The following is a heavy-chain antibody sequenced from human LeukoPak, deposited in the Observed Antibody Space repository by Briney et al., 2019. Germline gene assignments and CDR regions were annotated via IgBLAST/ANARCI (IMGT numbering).Heavy chain of an antibody. Sequence: SVKVSCKASGGTFSSYTISWVRQAPGQGLERMGRIIPILGIANYAQKFQGRVTITADKSTSTAYMELSSLRSEDTAVYYCAREGYCSSTSCYTYYYGMDVWGQGTTVTVSS. CDR3: AREGYCSSTSCYTYYYGMDV. CDR1: GGTFSSYT. CDR2: IIPILGIA. J-gene: IGHJ6*02. D-gene: IGHD2-2*02. V-gene: IGHV1-69*04.